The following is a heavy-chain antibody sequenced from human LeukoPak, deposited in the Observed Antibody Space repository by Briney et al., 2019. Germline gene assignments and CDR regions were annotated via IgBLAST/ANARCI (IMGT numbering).Heavy chain of an antibody. Sequence: GGSLTLSCPACGFTFHSYSMKWVRQASAKGLEGVGNITHEGSQKYYLHSVKGRFPISRDNGKNLMFLQMKKLRADDTAVYYCARDPEGGAFDMWGQGTMVTVSS. V-gene: IGHV3-7*01. J-gene: IGHJ3*02. CDR2: ITHEGSQK. D-gene: IGHD3-16*01. CDR3: ARDPEGGAFDM. CDR1: GFTFHSYS.